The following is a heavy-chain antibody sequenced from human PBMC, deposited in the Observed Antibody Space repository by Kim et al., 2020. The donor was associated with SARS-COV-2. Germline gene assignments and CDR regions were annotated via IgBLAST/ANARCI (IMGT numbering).Heavy chain of an antibody. CDR1: GGSISSSNW. CDR3: ARDGGGYDFPELYYFDY. D-gene: IGHD5-12*01. CDR2: IYHSGST. V-gene: IGHV4-4*02. J-gene: IGHJ4*01. Sequence: SETLSLTCAVSGGSISSSNWWSWVRQPPGKGLEWIGEIYHSGSTNYNPSLKSRVTISVDKSKNQFSLKLSSVTAADTAVYYCARDGGGYDFPELYYFDYWGQGTLVTVSS.